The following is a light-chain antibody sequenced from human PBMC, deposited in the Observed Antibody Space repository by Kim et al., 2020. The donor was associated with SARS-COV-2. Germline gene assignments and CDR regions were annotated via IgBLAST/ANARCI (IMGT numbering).Light chain of an antibody. V-gene: IGLV4-60*03. CDR1: RGQSGYN. J-gene: IGLJ2*01. CDR3: ESWDGNTRK. Sequence: SPGRPTCTLGRGQSGYNIALDQQEGGKGPRYLMKGERSGIYNKGSAIPDRFSGSSSGADRYLTISDLQAEDEAEYYCESWDGNTRKVGGGTQLNVL. CDR2: GERSGIY.